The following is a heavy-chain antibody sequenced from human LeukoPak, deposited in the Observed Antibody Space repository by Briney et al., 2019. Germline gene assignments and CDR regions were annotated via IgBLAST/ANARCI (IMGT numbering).Heavy chain of an antibody. CDR2: IYTSGST. J-gene: IGHJ4*02. V-gene: IGHV4-4*07. Sequence: SETLSLTCTVSGGSISSYYWSWIRQPAGKGLEWIGRIYTSGSTNYNPSLKSRVTISVDTSKNQFSLKLSSVTAADTAVYYCARLDYYDSSGYLGFDYWGQGTLVTVSS. CDR3: ARLDYYDSSGYLGFDY. CDR1: GGSISSYY. D-gene: IGHD3-22*01.